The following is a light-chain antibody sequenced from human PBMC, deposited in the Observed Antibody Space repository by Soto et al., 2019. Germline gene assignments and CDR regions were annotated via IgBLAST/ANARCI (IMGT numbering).Light chain of an antibody. CDR3: QQSYSGPIT. CDR1: QSIRSH. V-gene: IGKV1-39*01. Sequence: DLQMTQSPSSLSSSLGDRVTITCRASQSIRSHLNWYQHQPGKAPKLLIFAESTLQSGVPSRLSGSGSETEFTLTISSLQPEDFATYFCQQSYSGPITFGQGTRLEIK. J-gene: IGKJ5*01. CDR2: AES.